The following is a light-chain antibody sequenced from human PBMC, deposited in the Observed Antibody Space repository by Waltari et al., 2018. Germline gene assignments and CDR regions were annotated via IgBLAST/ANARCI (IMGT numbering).Light chain of an antibody. Sequence: DIQMTQSPSSLSASVGDRVTITCRASQSINGYLSWYQQKPGKAPKLLISAASSLSSGVPSMFSGSESATDYTLVVSSLHPADVATYYCQQTYSPPYTFGQGTRLEIK. CDR1: QSINGY. J-gene: IGKJ2*01. CDR3: QQTYSPPYT. CDR2: AAS. V-gene: IGKV1-39*01.